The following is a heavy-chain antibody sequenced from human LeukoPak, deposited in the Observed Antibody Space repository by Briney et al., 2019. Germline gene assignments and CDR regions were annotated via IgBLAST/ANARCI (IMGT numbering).Heavy chain of an antibody. J-gene: IGHJ6*03. V-gene: IGHV4-39*07. D-gene: IGHD4-11*01. CDR2: IYYSGST. CDR1: GGSIINRSYY. Sequence: SETLSLTCTVSGGSIINRSYYWGWIRQPPGKGLEWIGNIYYSGSTHYNPSLKSRVTISVDTSKNQFSLKLSSVTAADTAVYYCARELYRGYMDVWGKGTTVTVSS. CDR3: ARELYRGYMDV.